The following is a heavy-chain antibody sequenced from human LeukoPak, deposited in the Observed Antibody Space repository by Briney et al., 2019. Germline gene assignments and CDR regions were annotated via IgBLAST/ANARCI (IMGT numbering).Heavy chain of an antibody. V-gene: IGHV1-8*03. CDR3: ARDSYSGSYGDAFDI. CDR2: MNPNSGNT. Sequence: ASVKVSCKASGYAFTSYDINWVRQATGQGLEWMGWMNPNSGNTGYAQKFQGRVTITRNTSISTAYMELSSLRSEDTAVYYCARDSYSGSYGDAFDIWGQGTMVTVSS. CDR1: GYAFTSYD. D-gene: IGHD1-26*01. J-gene: IGHJ3*02.